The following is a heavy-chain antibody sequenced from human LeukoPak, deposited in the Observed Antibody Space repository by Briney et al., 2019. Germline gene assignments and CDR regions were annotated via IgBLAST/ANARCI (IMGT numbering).Heavy chain of an antibody. CDR2: MNPNSGNT. J-gene: IGHJ3*02. CDR1: GYTFTSYD. CDR3: ARGGLIRYFDWLLPDAFDI. D-gene: IGHD3-9*01. Sequence: VASVKVSCKASGYTFTSYDINWVRQATGQGLEWMGWMNPNSGNTGYAQKFQGRVTMTRNTSISTAYMELSSLRSEDTAVYYCARGGLIRYFDWLLPDAFDIWGQGTMVTVSS. V-gene: IGHV1-8*01.